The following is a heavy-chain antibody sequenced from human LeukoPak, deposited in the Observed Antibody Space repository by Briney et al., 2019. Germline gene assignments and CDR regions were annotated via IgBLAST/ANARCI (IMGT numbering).Heavy chain of an antibody. CDR3: ARAELWLDY. D-gene: IGHD5-18*01. V-gene: IGHV4-39*07. J-gene: IGHJ4*02. CDR1: GGSISSSSYY. Sequence: SETLSLTCTVSGGSISSSSYYWGWIRQPPGKGLEWIGSIYHSGSTYYNPSLKSRVTISVDRSKNQFSLKLSSVTAADTAVYYCARAELWLDYWGQGTLVTVSS. CDR2: IYHSGST.